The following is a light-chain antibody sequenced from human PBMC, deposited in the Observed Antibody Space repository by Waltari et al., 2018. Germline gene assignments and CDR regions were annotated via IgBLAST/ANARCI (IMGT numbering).Light chain of an antibody. V-gene: IGLV1-40*01. CDR3: QSYDSSLRGFYV. CDR1: TPTTGAGYG. CDR2: DNT. Sequence: QSVLTQPPSLSGAPGQRFPFSCTGATPTTGAGYGVRGSHRFRGPAPKLLIYDNTNRPAGVPARFSGSKSGTSASLAITGLQAEDEADYYCQSYDSSLRGFYVFGTGTKVTV. J-gene: IGLJ1*01.